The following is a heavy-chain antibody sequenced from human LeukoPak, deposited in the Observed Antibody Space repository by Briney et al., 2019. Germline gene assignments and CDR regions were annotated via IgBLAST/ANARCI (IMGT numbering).Heavy chain of an antibody. CDR1: GFTFSSYG. J-gene: IGHJ4*02. CDR3: AKDRDRYSGSWYGIDY. CDR2: IRYDGSNK. D-gene: IGHD6-13*01. Sequence: GGSLRLSCAASGFTFSSYGMHWVRQAPGKGLEWVAFIRYDGSNKYYADSVKGRFTISRDNSKNTLYLQMNSLRAEDTAVYYCAKDRDRYSGSWYGIDYWGQGTLVTVSS. V-gene: IGHV3-30*02.